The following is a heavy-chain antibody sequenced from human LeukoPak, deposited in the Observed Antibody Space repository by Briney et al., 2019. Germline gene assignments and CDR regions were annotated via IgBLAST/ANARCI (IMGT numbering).Heavy chain of an antibody. CDR1: GSSISRGNY. CDR2: MSHGGSS. D-gene: IGHD3-16*02. Sequence: SETLSLTCSVSGSSISRGNYWGWIRQPPGKGLEWLGSMSHGGSSDYNPSLKSRVTISVDTSKNQFSLKLSSVTAADTAVYYCARDLYDYVWGTYRYTFDYWGQGTLVTVSS. CDR3: ARDLYDYVWGTYRYTFDY. V-gene: IGHV4-38-2*02. J-gene: IGHJ4*02.